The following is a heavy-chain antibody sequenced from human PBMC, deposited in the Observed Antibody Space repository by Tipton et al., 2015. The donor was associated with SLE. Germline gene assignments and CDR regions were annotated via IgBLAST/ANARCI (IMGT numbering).Heavy chain of an antibody. CDR2: IYTNGNT. CDR3: ARVGYCGGDCP. CDR1: GASISTYY. V-gene: IGHV4-4*07. D-gene: IGHD2-21*01. Sequence: PGLVKPSETLSLTCTVSGASISTYYWSWIRQPAGKGLEWIGRIYTNGNTNYNPYLQSRVTMSMDTSKNQLSLKLSSVTAADTAVYYCARVGYCGGDCPWGQGTLVTVS. J-gene: IGHJ5*02.